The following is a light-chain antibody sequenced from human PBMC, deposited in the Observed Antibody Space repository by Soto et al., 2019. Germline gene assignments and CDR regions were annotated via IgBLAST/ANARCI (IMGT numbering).Light chain of an antibody. V-gene: IGKV1-33*01. J-gene: IGKJ2*01. CDR3: QHYDNLPYT. Sequence: DIQMTQSPSSLSASVGDRVTITCQASQDISNYLSWSQHKPGKPPKLLIYEASSLQTGDRSRCSGSRSATHFTVTISSLQPEDIATYYCQHYDNLPYTVGRETTLEIK. CDR1: QDISNY. CDR2: EAS.